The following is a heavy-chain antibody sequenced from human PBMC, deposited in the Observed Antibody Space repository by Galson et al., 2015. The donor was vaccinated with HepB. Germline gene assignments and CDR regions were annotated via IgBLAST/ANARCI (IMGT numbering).Heavy chain of an antibody. CDR1: GFTFSSYA. D-gene: IGHD3-16*01. CDR3: AKVGRGPGGAFDI. CDR2: ISGSGGST. V-gene: IGHV3-23*01. J-gene: IGHJ3*02. Sequence: SLRLSCAASGFTFSSYAMSWVRQAPGKGLEWVSAISGSGGSTYYADSVKGRFTISRDNSKNTLYLQMNSLRAEDTAVYYCAKVGRGPGGAFDIWGQGTVVTVAS.